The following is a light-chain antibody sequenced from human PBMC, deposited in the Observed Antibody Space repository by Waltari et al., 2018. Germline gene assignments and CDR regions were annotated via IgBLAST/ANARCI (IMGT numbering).Light chain of an antibody. CDR2: DVS. CDR1: SRDVGGYNY. V-gene: IGLV2-11*01. J-gene: IGLJ3*02. CDR3: CSYXGXXXWV. Sequence: SALTQXXXXXGSXGXXVTISCPXTSRDVGGYNYVXXYXQHPGKAXKLIIYDVSXRPSGVXXXXSXXKSGXXASLTXSGXQAEDEADXXXCSYXGXXXWVFGXXXKLTVL.